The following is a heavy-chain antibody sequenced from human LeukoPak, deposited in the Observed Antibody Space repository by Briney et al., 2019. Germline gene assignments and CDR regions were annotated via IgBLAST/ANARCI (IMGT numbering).Heavy chain of an antibody. Sequence: SETLSLTCTVSGGSISSGSYYWSWIRQPAGKGLEWIGRIYTSGRTNYNPSLKSRVTISVDTSKNQFSLKLSSVTAADTAVYYCARRLSMVRGVITPNNWFDPWGQGTLVTVSS. J-gene: IGHJ5*02. CDR3: ARRLSMVRGVITPNNWFDP. CDR1: GGSISSGSYY. V-gene: IGHV4-61*02. D-gene: IGHD3-10*01. CDR2: IYTSGRT.